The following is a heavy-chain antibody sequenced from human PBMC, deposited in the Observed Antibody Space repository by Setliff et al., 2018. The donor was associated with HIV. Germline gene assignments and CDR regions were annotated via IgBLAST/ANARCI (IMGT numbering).Heavy chain of an antibody. CDR3: AKDGGDWAYFDY. CDR2: IRYDGTHI. J-gene: IGHJ4*02. V-gene: IGHV3-30*02. Sequence: WTRQPPGKGLECVAFIRYDGTHIYYADSVKGRFTISRDNSKDTLHLQMNSLRAEDTAVYYCAKDGGDWAYFDYWGQGTLVTVSS. D-gene: IGHD2-21*02.